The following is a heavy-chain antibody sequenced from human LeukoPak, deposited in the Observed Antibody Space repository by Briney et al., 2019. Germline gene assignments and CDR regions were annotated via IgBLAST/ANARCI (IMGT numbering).Heavy chain of an antibody. CDR2: TYYRYKLYN. V-gene: IGHV6-1*01. CDR1: GDIVSSNSAA. Sequence: SQTLSLTCAISGDIVSSNSAAWDSVRQSPSRGVELVGRTYYRYKLYNDYAVSMKSRISINPDTSKNPFSLQLNSVTPEDTAVYYCARNVLLWFGELYHDAFDIWGQGTMVTVSS. J-gene: IGHJ3*02. CDR3: ARNVLLWFGELYHDAFDI. D-gene: IGHD3-10*01.